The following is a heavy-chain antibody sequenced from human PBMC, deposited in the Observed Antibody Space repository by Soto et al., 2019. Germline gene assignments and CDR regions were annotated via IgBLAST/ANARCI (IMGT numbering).Heavy chain of an antibody. CDR3: ATWGHCNTTTCYYYGMNV. Sequence: VQLQESGPGLVKPSETLSLTCTVSGGSISNHYWHWIRQPPGKGLDWIGYIYDSGTINDSGTTNYNPSLKSRVTISTDTSKNQVSLKLSSVTAADTAVYYCATWGHCNTTTCYYYGMNVWGQGTTVTVSS. CDR1: GGSISNHY. J-gene: IGHJ6*02. V-gene: IGHV4-59*11. CDR2: IYDSGTINDSGTT. D-gene: IGHD2-2*01.